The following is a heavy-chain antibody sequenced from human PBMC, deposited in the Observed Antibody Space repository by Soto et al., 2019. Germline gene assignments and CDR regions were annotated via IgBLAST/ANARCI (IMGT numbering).Heavy chain of an antibody. CDR3: ASTRHYYDSSGYSPDY. D-gene: IGHD3-22*01. CDR2: IDPSDSYT. V-gene: IGHV5-10-1*01. CDR1: GYSFTSYW. Sequence: GESLKISCNGSGYSFTSYWISWVRQMPGKGLEWMGRIDPSDSYTNYSPSFQGHVTISADKSISTAYLQWSSLKASDTAMYYCASTRHYYDSSGYSPDYWGQGTLVTVSS. J-gene: IGHJ4*02.